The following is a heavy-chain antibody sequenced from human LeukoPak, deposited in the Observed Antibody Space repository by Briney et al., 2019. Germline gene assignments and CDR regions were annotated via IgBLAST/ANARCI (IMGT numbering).Heavy chain of an antibody. V-gene: IGHV4-59*08. Sequence: SETLSLTCAVSGGSISSYHWSWIRQSPGKGLEWMGYIQYSGSTNRNPSLKSRVTISVDTSKNQFSLKLSSVTAADTAVYYCASLIYDSSGYYFDKWGQGTLVTVSS. CDR3: ASLIYDSSGYYFDK. J-gene: IGHJ4*02. CDR2: IQYSGST. D-gene: IGHD3-22*01. CDR1: GGSISSYH.